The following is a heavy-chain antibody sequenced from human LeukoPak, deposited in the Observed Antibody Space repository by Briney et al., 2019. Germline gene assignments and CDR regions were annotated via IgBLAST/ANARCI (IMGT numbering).Heavy chain of an antibody. CDR3: ARTISPAGSITSGHFDY. V-gene: IGHV5-51*01. CDR1: GYSFTSYW. CDR2: IYPGDSDT. J-gene: IGHJ4*02. Sequence: GESLKISCKGSGYSFTSYWIGWVRQMPGKGLEWMGIIYPGDSDTRYSPSFQGQVTISADKSISTAYLQWSSLKASDTAMYYCARTISPAGSITSGHFDYWGQGTLVTVSS. D-gene: IGHD3-16*01.